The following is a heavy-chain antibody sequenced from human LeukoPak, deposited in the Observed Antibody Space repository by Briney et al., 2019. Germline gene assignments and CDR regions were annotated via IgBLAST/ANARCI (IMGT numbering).Heavy chain of an antibody. V-gene: IGHV4-30-4*01. D-gene: IGHD3-3*01. CDR1: GGSISSGDYY. CDR2: IYYSGST. CDR3: TRETSLRYYDFWSGWDY. J-gene: IGHJ4*02. Sequence: SSETLSLTCTVSGGSISSGDYYWSWIRQPPGKGLEWIGYIYYSGSTYYNPSLKSRVTISVDTSKNQFSLQLNSVTPEDTAVYYCTRETSLRYYDFWSGWDYWGQGTLVTVSS.